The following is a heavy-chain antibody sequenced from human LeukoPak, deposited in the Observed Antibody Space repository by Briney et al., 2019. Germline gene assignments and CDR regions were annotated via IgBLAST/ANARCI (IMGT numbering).Heavy chain of an antibody. CDR1: GYTFTGYY. Sequence: EASVKVSCTASGYTFTGYYMHWVRQAPGQGLEWMGWISAYNGNTNYAQKLQGRVTMTTDTSTSTAYMELRSLRSDDTAVYYCAKPESRDYYDAAYDYWGQGTLVTVSS. D-gene: IGHD3-22*01. V-gene: IGHV1-18*04. CDR2: ISAYNGNT. J-gene: IGHJ4*02. CDR3: AKPESRDYYDAAYDY.